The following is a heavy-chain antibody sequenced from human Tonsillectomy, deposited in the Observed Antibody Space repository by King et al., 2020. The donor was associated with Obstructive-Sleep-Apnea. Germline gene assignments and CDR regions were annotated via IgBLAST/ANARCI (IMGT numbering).Heavy chain of an antibody. CDR2: IFHYGNT. V-gene: IGHV4-30-2*01. D-gene: IGHD3-9*01. CDR1: GGSIGSGDYS. CDR3: ARGRCDILTASGEGNFDH. J-gene: IGHJ4*02. Sequence: LQLQESGSGLVKPSQTLSLTCAVSGGSIGSGDYSWTWIRQPPGKGLEWIGYIFHYGNTYYNPSLKSRVTISMDRSRNQFSLRLSSVTAADTAVYYCARGRCDILTASGEGNFDHWGQGTLVIVSS.